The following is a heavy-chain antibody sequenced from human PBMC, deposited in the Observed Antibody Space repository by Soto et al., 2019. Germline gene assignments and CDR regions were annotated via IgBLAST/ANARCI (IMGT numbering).Heavy chain of an antibody. Sequence: PSETLSLTCTVSGGSISSSSYYWGWIRQPPGKGLEWIGSIYYSGSTYYNPSLKSRVTISVDTSKNQFSLKLSSVTAADTAVYYCAGTSIANGDYWGQGTLVTVSS. D-gene: IGHD6-13*01. J-gene: IGHJ4*02. CDR2: IYYSGST. CDR1: GGSISSSSYY. V-gene: IGHV4-39*01. CDR3: AGTSIANGDY.